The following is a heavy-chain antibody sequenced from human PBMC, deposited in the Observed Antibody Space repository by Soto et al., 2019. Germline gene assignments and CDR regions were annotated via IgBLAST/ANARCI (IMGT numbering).Heavy chain of an antibody. CDR1: GGSTSNYY. CDR3: GREPPAAGENWFDP. CDR2: IYYSGST. D-gene: IGHD6-13*01. V-gene: IGHV4-59*01. Sequence: PSETLSLTCTVSGGSTSNYYWNWIRQPPGKGLEWIGYIYYSGSTNYNPSLKSRVTISIDTSKNQFSLKLSSVTAADTAVYYCGREPPAAGENWFDPWGQGTLVTVSS. J-gene: IGHJ5*02.